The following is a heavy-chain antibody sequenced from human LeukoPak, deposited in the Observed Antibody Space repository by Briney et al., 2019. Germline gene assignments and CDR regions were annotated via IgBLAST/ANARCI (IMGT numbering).Heavy chain of an antibody. J-gene: IGHJ5*02. CDR3: ARDHLANLARRLFDP. V-gene: IGHV4-39*07. D-gene: IGHD3-3*01. Sequence: PSETLSLTCTVSGGSISSSSYYWGWIRQPPGKGLEWIGSIYYSGSTYYNPSPKSRVTISVDTSKNQFSLKLNSVTAADTAVYYCARDHLANLARRLFDPWGQGSLVTVSS. CDR1: GGSISSSSYY. CDR2: IYYSGST.